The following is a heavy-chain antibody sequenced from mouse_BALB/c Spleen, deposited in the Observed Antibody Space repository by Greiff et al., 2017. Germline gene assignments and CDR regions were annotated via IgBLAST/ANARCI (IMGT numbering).Heavy chain of an antibody. D-gene: IGHD3-2*01. CDR1: GYAFTNYL. J-gene: IGHJ2*01. CDR2: INPGSGGT. Sequence: QVQLQQSGAELVRPGTSVKVSCKASGYAFTNYLIEWVKQRPGQGLEWIGVINPGSGGTNYNEKFKGKATLTADKSSSTAYMQLSSLTSDDSAVYFCARSDSSGYVSDYWGQGTTLTVSS. CDR3: ARSDSSGYVSDY. V-gene: IGHV1-54*01.